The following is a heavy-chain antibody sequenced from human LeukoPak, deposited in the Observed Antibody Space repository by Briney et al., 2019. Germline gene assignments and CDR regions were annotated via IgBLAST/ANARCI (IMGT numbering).Heavy chain of an antibody. V-gene: IGHV3-13*04. CDR3: ARGKGGRSYGASVRPSYGMDV. CDR1: GFMFTNFA. D-gene: IGHD3-10*01. CDR2: IGTAGDT. J-gene: IGHJ6*02. Sequence: PGGSLRLSCAASGFMFTNFAFHWVRQATGKGLEWVSAIGTAGDTYYPGSVKGRFTISRENAKNSLYLQMNSLRAGDTAVYYCARGKGGRSYGASVRPSYGMDVWGQGTTVTVSS.